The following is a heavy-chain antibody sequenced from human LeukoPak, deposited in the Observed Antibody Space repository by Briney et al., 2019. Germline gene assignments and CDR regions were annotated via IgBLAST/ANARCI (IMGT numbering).Heavy chain of an antibody. CDR1: GVTISGSTYH. Sequence: SETLSLTCTVSGVTISGSTYHWGWIRQPPGQGLEWIGSINYSRATYYNPSLESRVTISVDTSQNQFSLKVSPVTAADTAVYYCAPTYSYTRGGYEYWGQGTLVTVSS. J-gene: IGHJ4*02. D-gene: IGHD5-18*01. CDR2: INYSRAT. V-gene: IGHV4-39*01. CDR3: APTYSYTRGGYEY.